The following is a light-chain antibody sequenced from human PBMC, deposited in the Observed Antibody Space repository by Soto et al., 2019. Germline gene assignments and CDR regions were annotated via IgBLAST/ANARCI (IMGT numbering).Light chain of an antibody. J-gene: IGLJ1*01. CDR2: EVS. Sequence: QSALTQPASVSGSPGQSITISCTGSSSDIGRYDYVSWYQHHPGKAPKLMIYEVSNRPSGVPDRFSGSKSGNTASLTISGLQADDEADYYCSSYTSSSTSYVFGTGTKVTVL. CDR3: SSYTSSSTSYV. CDR1: SSDIGRYDY. V-gene: IGLV2-14*01.